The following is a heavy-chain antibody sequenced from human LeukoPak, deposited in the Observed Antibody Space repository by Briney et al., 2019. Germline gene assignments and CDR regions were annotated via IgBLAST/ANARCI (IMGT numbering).Heavy chain of an antibody. Sequence: SETLSLTCTVSGGSISSSSYYWGWIRQPPGKGLEWIGSIYYSGSTYYNPSLKSRVTISVDTSKNQFSLKLSSVTAADTAVYYCARGSSPRDSSGYEGHDYWGQGTLVTVSS. V-gene: IGHV4-39*01. J-gene: IGHJ4*02. CDR3: ARGSSPRDSSGYEGHDY. CDR1: GGSISSSSYY. D-gene: IGHD3-22*01. CDR2: IYYSGST.